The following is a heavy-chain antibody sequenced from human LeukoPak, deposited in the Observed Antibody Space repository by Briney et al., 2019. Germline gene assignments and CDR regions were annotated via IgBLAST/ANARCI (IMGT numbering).Heavy chain of an antibody. V-gene: IGHV4-4*02. CDR2: IYHSGTS. J-gene: IGHJ4*02. D-gene: IGHD6-6*01. Sequence: SGTLSLTCAVSGGSISSNNWWSWVRQSPGKGLEWIGEIYHSGTSNYNPSLKSRVTISVDKSRNQFSLRLSSVTAADTAFYYCARDVGARLPGYWGQGILVTVSS. CDR1: GGSISSNNW. CDR3: ARDVGARLPGY.